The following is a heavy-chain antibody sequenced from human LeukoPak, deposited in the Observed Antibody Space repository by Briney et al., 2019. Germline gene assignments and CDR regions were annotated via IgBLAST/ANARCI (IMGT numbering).Heavy chain of an antibody. CDR1: GGSISSYY. D-gene: IGHD3-22*01. CDR2: IYYSGST. J-gene: IGHJ3*02. Sequence: SGTLSLTCTVSGGSISSYYWSWIRQPPGKGLEWIGYIYYSGSTNYNPSLKSRVTISVDTSKNQFSLKLSSVTAADTAVYYCARHLYYYDTSDAFDIWGQGTMVTVSS. CDR3: ARHLYYYDTSDAFDI. V-gene: IGHV4-59*08.